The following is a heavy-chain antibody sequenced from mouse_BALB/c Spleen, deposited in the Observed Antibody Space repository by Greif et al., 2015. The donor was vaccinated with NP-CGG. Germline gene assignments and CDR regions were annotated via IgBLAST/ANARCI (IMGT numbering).Heavy chain of an antibody. Sequence: EVKVVESGGGLVQPGGSRKLSCAASGFTFSSFGMHWVRQAPEKGLEWVAYISSGSSTIYYADTVKGRFTISRDNPKNTLFLQMTSLRSEDTAMYYCARSGIKYDEVDYWGQGTTLTVSS. CDR3: ARSGIKYDEVDY. J-gene: IGHJ2*01. CDR2: ISSGSSTI. V-gene: IGHV5-17*02. CDR1: GFTFSSFG. D-gene: IGHD2-14*01.